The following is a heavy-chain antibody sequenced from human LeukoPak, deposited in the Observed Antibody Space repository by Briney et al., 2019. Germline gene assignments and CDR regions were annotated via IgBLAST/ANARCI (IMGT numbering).Heavy chain of an antibody. J-gene: IGHJ4*02. CDR2: ISSSSSYI. CDR1: GFTFSSYS. D-gene: IGHD5-12*01. Sequence: GGSLRLSCAASGFTFSSYSMNWVRQAPGKGLEWVSSISSSSSYIYYADSVKGRFTISRDNAKNSLYLQMNSLRADDSAVYYCARDSKGYSGYDLGGGYDCWGQGTLVTVSS. V-gene: IGHV3-21*01. CDR3: ARDSKGYSGYDLGGGYDC.